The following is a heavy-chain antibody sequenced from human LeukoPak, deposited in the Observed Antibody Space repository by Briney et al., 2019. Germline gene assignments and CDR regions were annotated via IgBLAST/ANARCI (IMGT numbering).Heavy chain of an antibody. V-gene: IGHV3-53*01. CDR1: GFTVNNNY. CDR3: AREVKKGIVAAGSRDY. J-gene: IGHJ4*02. D-gene: IGHD6-13*01. CDR2: IYSSGTT. Sequence: SGGSLRLSCAASGFTVNNNYMSWVRQAPGKGLDWVSIIYSSGTTYYADSVKGRFTISRDNSKNTLYLQMNSLRAEDTAVYYCAREVKKGIVAAGSRDYWGQGTLVTVSS.